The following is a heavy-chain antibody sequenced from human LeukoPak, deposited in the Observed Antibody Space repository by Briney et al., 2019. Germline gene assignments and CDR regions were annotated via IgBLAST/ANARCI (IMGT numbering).Heavy chain of an antibody. CDR1: GYTFTGYG. CDR2: ISPSNGNT. Sequence: GASVKVSCKASGYTFTGYGIVWVRQAPGQGLEWMGWISPSNGNTNYAQKFQGRVTMTTDTSTTTTYMELRSLRSDDTAVYYCARDLDSGGTTFRALNYWGQGTLATVSS. CDR3: ARDLDSGGTTFRALNY. D-gene: IGHD1-14*01. V-gene: IGHV1-18*04. J-gene: IGHJ4*02.